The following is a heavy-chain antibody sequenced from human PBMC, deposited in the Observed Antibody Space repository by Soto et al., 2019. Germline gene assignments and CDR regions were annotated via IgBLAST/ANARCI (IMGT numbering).Heavy chain of an antibody. Sequence: EVQLVASGGGLVKPGGTLRLSCAASGFTFSNAWMTWVRQAPGKGLEWVGRVKSKTDGGATHYAAPVKGRFTISRDDSKGTLYLQMDSKKTEDTAVYYCSTGSWVEGWLFNMAVWGKGTTVTVSS. CDR3: STGSWVEGWLFNMAV. J-gene: IGHJ6*03. CDR2: VKSKTDGGAT. D-gene: IGHD2-15*01. CDR1: GFTFSNAW. V-gene: IGHV3-15*01.